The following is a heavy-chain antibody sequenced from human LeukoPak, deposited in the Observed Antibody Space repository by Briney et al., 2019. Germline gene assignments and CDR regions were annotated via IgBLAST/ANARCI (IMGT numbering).Heavy chain of an antibody. CDR2: ISDSGERT. V-gene: IGHV3-23*01. CDR3: AKDGERYFDWLLSDYYYYGMDV. CDR1: GFMFSKSV. D-gene: IGHD3-9*01. Sequence: PGGSLRLSCAASGFMFSKSVMSWVRQAPGKGLEWVSAISDSGERTDYGDSVKGRFTISRDNSKNTLHLQMNSLRAEDTAVYYCAKDGERYFDWLLSDYYYYGMDVWGQGTTVTVSS. J-gene: IGHJ6*02.